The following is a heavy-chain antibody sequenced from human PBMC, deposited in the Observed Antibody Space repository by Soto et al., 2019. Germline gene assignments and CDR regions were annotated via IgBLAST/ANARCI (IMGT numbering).Heavy chain of an antibody. J-gene: IGHJ6*03. CDR3: ARRLDYGHMDV. CDR2: IFSVVRT. D-gene: IGHD3-16*01. CDR1: GASVRDQY. V-gene: IGHV4-59*02. Sequence: QVQLQESGPRLVNPSETLSLTCTVSGASVRDQYWTWIRQPPGKRLEFIGYIFSVVRTKYNPSLESRVTISVDTSKNQFSLRLTSVAATDTAVYYCARRLDYGHMDVWGKGTTVTVSS.